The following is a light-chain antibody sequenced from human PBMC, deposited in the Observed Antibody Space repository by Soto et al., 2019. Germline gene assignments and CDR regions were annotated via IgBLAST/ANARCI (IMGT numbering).Light chain of an antibody. J-gene: IGLJ2*01. Sequence: QSALTQPHSVSGSPGQSVTISCTGTNSDVGRYNSVSWYQQLPGKAPQLIISAVRQRPSGVPDRFSGSKSGNTASLTISGLQTDDEADYYCSSYTGSSTLVVFGGGTKLTVL. V-gene: IGLV2-11*01. CDR3: SSYTGSSTLVV. CDR2: AVR. CDR1: NSDVGRYNS.